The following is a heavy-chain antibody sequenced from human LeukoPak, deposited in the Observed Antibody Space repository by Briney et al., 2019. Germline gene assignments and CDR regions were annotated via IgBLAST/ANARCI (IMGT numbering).Heavy chain of an antibody. Sequence: ASVKLSCKASGYSFTNHDINWVRQASGQGLEWIGYMNPNSGQTVYAQRFQGRLSMTRDTSISTAYMELSSLRSEDTAVYYCARVVPPLSIPTGGRFEDCWGQGTLVTVSS. CDR3: ARVVPPLSIPTGGRFEDC. J-gene: IGHJ4*02. CDR2: MNPNSGQT. CDR1: GYSFTNHD. V-gene: IGHV1-8*02. D-gene: IGHD2-15*01.